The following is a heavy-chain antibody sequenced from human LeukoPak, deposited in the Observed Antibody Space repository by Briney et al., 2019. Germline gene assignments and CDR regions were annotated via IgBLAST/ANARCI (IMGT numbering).Heavy chain of an antibody. J-gene: IGHJ4*02. CDR2: ISYDGSNK. V-gene: IGHV3-30*18. CDR3: AKETSGFGEFFDY. CDR1: GFTFSSYG. D-gene: IGHD3-10*01. Sequence: GRSLRLSCAASGFTFSSYGMHWVRQAPGKGLEWVAAISYDGSNKCYADSVKGRFTISRDNSKNTLYLQMNSLRAEDTAVYYCAKETSGFGEFFDYWGQGTLVTVSS.